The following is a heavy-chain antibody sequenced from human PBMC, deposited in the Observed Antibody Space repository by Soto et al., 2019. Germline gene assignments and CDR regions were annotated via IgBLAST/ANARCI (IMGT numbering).Heavy chain of an antibody. CDR3: ARGDGQLWLPHNWFDP. D-gene: IGHD5-18*01. J-gene: IGHJ5*02. V-gene: IGHV1-69*12. CDR1: GGTFSSYA. CDR2: IIPIFGTA. Sequence: QVQLVQSGAEVKKPGSSVKVSCKASGGTFSSYAISWVQQAPGQGLEWMGGIIPIFGTANYAQKFQGRVTITADESTSTAYMELSSLRSEDTAVYYCARGDGQLWLPHNWFDPWGQGTLVTVSS.